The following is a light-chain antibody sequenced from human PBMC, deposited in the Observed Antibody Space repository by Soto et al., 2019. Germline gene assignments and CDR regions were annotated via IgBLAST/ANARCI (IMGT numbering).Light chain of an antibody. CDR2: GTS. J-gene: IGKJ1*01. V-gene: IGKV3-15*01. CDR3: HQYNFWPS. Sequence: EIVMTHSPATLSVSPGERATLSCRASQSVSNNLAWYQQKPGQSPRLLIYGTSTRATGVPARFSGSGSGTEFTLSISSLQSEDFAVYYCHQYNFWPSFGQGTKVDIK. CDR1: QSVSNN.